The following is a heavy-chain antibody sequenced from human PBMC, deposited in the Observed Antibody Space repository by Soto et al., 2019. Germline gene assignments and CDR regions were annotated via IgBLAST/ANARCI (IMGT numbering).Heavy chain of an antibody. V-gene: IGHV3-74*01. J-gene: IGHJ4*02. CDR3: VRDSHGDY. Sequence: EVQLVDSRGGLVQPGGSLRLSCAGSGFTFSNYWMHWVRQAPGKGLEWVSRIDHDGPTDYADSVRGRFTISRDNAENTLYLQMNSLRPEDTAVYYCVRDSHGDYWGQGTLVTVSS. CDR1: GFTFSNYW. CDR2: IDHDGPT.